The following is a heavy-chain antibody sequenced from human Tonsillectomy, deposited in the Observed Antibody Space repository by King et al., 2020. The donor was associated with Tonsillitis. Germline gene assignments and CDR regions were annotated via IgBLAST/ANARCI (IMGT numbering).Heavy chain of an antibody. Sequence: VQLQESGPGLVKPSETLSLTCTVSGYSISSGYYWGWIRQPPGKGLEWIGSIYHSGSTYYNPSLKSRVTISVDTSKNQFSPKLSSVTAADTAVYYCAGSDYGDNRGYFDYWGQGTLVTVSS. CDR3: AGSDYGDNRGYFDY. J-gene: IGHJ4*02. CDR1: GYSISSGYY. D-gene: IGHD4-17*01. V-gene: IGHV4-38-2*02. CDR2: IYHSGST.